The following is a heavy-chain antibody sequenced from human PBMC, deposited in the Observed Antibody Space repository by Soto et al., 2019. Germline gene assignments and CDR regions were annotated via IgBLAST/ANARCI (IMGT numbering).Heavy chain of an antibody. J-gene: IGHJ5*02. V-gene: IGHV4-61*01. D-gene: IGHD2-15*01. CDR1: GGSVSSGSYY. CDR3: ARGGGYCSSTLCLPRHGPSWFDP. CDR2: IYHSGTT. Sequence: SETLSLTCTVSGGSVSSGSYYWSWIRQPPGKGLEWIGYIYHSGTTHYNPSLKSRVSISIDTSKSQFSLNLTSVTAADTAVYSCARGGGYCSSTLCLPRHGPSWFDPWGQGTLVTVSS.